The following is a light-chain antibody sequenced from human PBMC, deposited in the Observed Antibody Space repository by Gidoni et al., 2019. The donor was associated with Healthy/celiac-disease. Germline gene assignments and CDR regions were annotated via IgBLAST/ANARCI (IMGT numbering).Light chain of an antibody. CDR3: AAWDDSLNGWV. V-gene: IGLV1-44*01. CDR1: SSNIGSNT. Sequence: QSELTQPPSASGTPGQRVTISCSGSSSNIGSNTVTWYQQLPGTDPKLLIYSNNQRPAGVPARFSGSKSGTSASLAISGLQSEDEADYYCAAWDDSLNGWVFGGGTKLTVL. J-gene: IGLJ3*02. CDR2: SNN.